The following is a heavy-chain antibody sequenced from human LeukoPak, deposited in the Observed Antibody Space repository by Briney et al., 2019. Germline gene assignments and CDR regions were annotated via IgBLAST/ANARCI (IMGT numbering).Heavy chain of an antibody. D-gene: IGHD3-10*01. Sequence: AGESLKISCKGSGCSFTSYWIGWVRQMPGKGLEWMGIIYPGDSDTRYSPSFQGQVTTSADKSISTAYLQWSSLKASDTAMYYCARFRLSMVRGVILYYYYMDVWGKGTTVTVSS. J-gene: IGHJ6*03. CDR1: GCSFTSYW. CDR3: ARFRLSMVRGVILYYYYMDV. CDR2: IYPGDSDT. V-gene: IGHV5-51*01.